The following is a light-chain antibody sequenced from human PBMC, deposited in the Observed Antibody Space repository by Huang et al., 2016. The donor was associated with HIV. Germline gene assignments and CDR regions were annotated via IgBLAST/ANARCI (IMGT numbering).Light chain of an antibody. CDR1: RVVFKN. CDR2: GSS. V-gene: IGKV3-15*01. Sequence: TRAGAPGETATRSCRASRVVFKNLAGYQQKPGQAPKRLISGSSTRAAGIPARFSGSGSGTDFTLTISSLQSEDFAVYYCQQYNTSPRTFGQGTKVEV. J-gene: IGKJ1*01. CDR3: QQYNTSPRT.